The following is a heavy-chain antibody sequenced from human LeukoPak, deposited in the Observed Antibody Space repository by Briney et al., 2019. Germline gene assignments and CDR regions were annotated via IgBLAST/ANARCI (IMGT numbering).Heavy chain of an antibody. V-gene: IGHV4-59*01. Sequence: PSETLSLTCTVSGDSISSYYWSWIRQPPGKGLEWIGYIYYSGSTNYNPSLKSRVTISVDTSKNQFSLKLSSVTAADTAVYYCARVYGDYAFDYWGQGTLVTVSS. CDR2: IYYSGST. CDR3: ARVYGDYAFDY. D-gene: IGHD4-17*01. J-gene: IGHJ4*02. CDR1: GDSISSYY.